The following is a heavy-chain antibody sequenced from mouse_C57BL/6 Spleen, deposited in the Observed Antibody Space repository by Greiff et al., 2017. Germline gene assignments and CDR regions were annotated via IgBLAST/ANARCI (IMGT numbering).Heavy chain of an antibody. CDR1: GYTFTSYW. CDR2: INPSSGYT. Sequence: QVQLQQSGAELAKPGASVKLSCKASGYTFTSYWMHWVKQRPGQGLEWIGYINPSSGYTKYNQKFKDKATLPADKSSSTAYLQLSSLTYEDAAVYYCAREGAQATGYGGHGTTLTVSS. J-gene: IGHJ2*01. D-gene: IGHD3-2*02. V-gene: IGHV1-7*01. CDR3: AREGAQATGY.